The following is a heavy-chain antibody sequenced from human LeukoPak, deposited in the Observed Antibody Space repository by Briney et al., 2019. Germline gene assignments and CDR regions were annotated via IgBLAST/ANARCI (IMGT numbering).Heavy chain of an antibody. CDR3: AKDSLRGIMITFGDAFDI. Sequence: PGGSLRLSCVASGFTVSNNYMSWVRQAPGKGLEWVSLISGDGGSTYYADSVKGRFTISRDNSKNSLYLQMNSLRTEDTALYYCAKDSLRGIMITFGDAFDIWGQGTMVTVSS. J-gene: IGHJ3*02. D-gene: IGHD3-16*01. CDR2: ISGDGGST. CDR1: GFTVSNNY. V-gene: IGHV3-43*02.